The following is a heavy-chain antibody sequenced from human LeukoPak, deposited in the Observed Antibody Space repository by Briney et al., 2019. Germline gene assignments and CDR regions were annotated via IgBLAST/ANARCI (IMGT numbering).Heavy chain of an antibody. J-gene: IGHJ4*01. CDR3: ARHAHSGSRYYRYFDY. CDR1: GASFSSSE. V-gene: IGHV4-59*08. Sequence: SETLCSTCTVSGASFSSSEWTWIRQPPGKGLEWIGYIYYSGSTNYNPSVKSRVTISVDTSQNQFSLKLSSVTAADTAVYYCARHAHSGSRYYRYFDYWGRGILVTVSS. D-gene: IGHD3-22*01. CDR2: IYYSGST.